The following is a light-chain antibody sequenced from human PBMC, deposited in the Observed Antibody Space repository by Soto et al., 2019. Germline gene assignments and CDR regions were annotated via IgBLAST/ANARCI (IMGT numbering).Light chain of an antibody. V-gene: IGLV1-47*01. CDR1: SSNIGTNY. J-gene: IGLJ2*01. Sequence: TPGQRVTISCSGSSSNIGTNYVYWYQHLPGTAPKLLIYRNDQRPSGVPDRFSGSMSGTAASLAIGGLRSEDEADYYCAAWDDSLSGVVFGGGTQLTVL. CDR2: RND. CDR3: AAWDDSLSGVV.